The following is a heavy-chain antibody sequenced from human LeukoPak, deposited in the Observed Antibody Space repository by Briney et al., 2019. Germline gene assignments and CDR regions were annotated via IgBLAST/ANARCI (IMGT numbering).Heavy chain of an antibody. CDR3: ARAVGTFRQTRWDMDV. CDR2: ISSGNSI. CDR1: GFTFSDYY. V-gene: IGHV3-69-1*01. D-gene: IGHD1-26*01. Sequence: PGGSLRLSCAASGFTFSDYYVTWIRQAPGRGLEWVSYISSGNSIYYADSVKGRFTISRDNAKTSLYLQMNSLRAEDTAVYYCARAVGTFRQTRWDMDVWGQGTTVTVSS. J-gene: IGHJ6*01.